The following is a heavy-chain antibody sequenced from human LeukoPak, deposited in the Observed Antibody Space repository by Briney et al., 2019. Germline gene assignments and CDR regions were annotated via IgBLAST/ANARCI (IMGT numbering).Heavy chain of an antibody. CDR2: ISYDGSNK. D-gene: IGHD5-24*01. CDR1: GFTFSSYA. J-gene: IGHJ4*02. V-gene: IGHV3-30-3*01. CDR3: ASGNMATITGIDY. Sequence: GRSLRLSCAASGFTFSSYAMHWVRQAPGKGLEWVAVISYDGSNKYYADSVKGRFTISRDNSKNTLYLQMNSLRAEDTAVYYCASGNMATITGIDYWGQGTLVTVSS.